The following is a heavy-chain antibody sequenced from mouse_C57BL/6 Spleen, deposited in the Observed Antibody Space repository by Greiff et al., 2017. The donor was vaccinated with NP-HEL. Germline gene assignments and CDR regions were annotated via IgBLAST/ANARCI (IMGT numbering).Heavy chain of an antibody. D-gene: IGHD2-4*01. J-gene: IGHJ2*01. CDR1: GYAFSSSW. CDR3: ARGMISYFDY. Sequence: VQLQESGPELVKPGASVKISCKASGYAFSSSWMNWVKQRPGKGLEWIGRIYPGDGDTNYNGKFKGKATLTADKSSSTAYMQLSSLTSEDSAVYFCARGMISYFDYWGQGTTLTVSS. CDR2: IYPGDGDT. V-gene: IGHV1-82*01.